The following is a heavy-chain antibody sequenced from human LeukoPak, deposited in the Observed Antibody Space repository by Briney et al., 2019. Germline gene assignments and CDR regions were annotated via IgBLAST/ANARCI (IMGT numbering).Heavy chain of an antibody. J-gene: IGHJ3*02. CDR2: ISYIGST. V-gene: IGHV4-59*11. D-gene: IGHD4-17*01. Sequence: SETLSLTCAVSADSFSSHYWSWIRQPPGKGLEWSGYISYIGSTNYNPSLKSRVTISIDTSKNQFSLKLSSVTAADTAVYYCARDLITVTKGFDIWGQGTMVSVSS. CDR1: ADSFSSHY. CDR3: ARDLITVTKGFDI.